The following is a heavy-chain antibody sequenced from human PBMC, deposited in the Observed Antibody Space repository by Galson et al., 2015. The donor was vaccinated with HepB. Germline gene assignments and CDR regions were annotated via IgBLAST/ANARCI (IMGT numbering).Heavy chain of an antibody. CDR3: AAGCSGGGAFVI. CDR2: ISGSGGST. V-gene: IGHV3-23*01. Sequence: SLRLSCAASGFTFSSYAISWVRQVPGKGLEWVSAISGSGGSTYYADSVKGRFTISRDNSKNTLYLQMNSLRAEDTAVYYCAAGCSGGGAFVIWGQGTMVTVSS. CDR1: GFTFSSYA. D-gene: IGHD6-19*01. J-gene: IGHJ3*02.